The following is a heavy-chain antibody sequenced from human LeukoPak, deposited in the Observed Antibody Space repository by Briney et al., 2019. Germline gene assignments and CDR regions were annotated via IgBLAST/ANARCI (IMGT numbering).Heavy chain of an antibody. V-gene: IGHV1-8*03. CDR2: MNPNGGNP. CDR3: ARGYPDFSSDYFGCMAV. J-gene: IGHJ6*04. Sequence: GHSGNLSCNASGYTFSNYNINWDRQATGQWREWIGWMNPNGGNPGYAEKSRGTVTITRTSSTSTDYMVLSSLRSEDTAVYSCARGYPDFSSDYFGCMAVWGKGTTVTVSS. D-gene: IGHD3-3*01. CDR1: GYTFSNYN.